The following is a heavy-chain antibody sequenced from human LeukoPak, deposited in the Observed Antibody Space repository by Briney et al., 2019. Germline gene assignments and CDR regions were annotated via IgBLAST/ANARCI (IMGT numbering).Heavy chain of an antibody. Sequence: GGSLRLSCAASGFTFDDYAMHWVRQAPGKGLEWVSGISWNSGSIGYADSVKGRFTISRGNAKNSLYLQMNSLRAEDTALYYCATFTDEAIAVAGNFDYWGQGTLVTVSS. D-gene: IGHD6-19*01. CDR1: GFTFDDYA. J-gene: IGHJ4*02. V-gene: IGHV3-9*01. CDR3: ATFTDEAIAVAGNFDY. CDR2: ISWNSGSI.